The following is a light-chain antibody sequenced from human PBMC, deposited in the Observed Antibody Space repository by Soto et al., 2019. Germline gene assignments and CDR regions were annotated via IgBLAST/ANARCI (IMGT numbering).Light chain of an antibody. CDR1: NSDVGAYDF. CDR3: SSFTSSSSVV. J-gene: IGLJ1*01. V-gene: IGLV2-14*01. CDR2: EVT. Sequence: QSALTQPASVSGSPGQSITISCAGSNSDVGAYDFVSWYQQHPGKAPNLIIYEVTSRPSGVSNRFSGSKSGNTASLTISGLQADDEADYYCSSFTSSSSVVFGTGTKVTVL.